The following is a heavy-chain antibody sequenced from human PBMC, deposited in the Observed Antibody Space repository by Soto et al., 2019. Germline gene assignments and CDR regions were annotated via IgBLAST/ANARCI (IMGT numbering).Heavy chain of an antibody. J-gene: IGHJ4*02. CDR2: IIPIFGTA. D-gene: IGHD3-22*01. CDR1: GGTFSSYA. CDR3: ARDADDSNAGDSDY. Sequence: QVQLVQSGAEVKKPGSSVKVSCKASGGTFSSYAISWVRQAPGQGREWMGGIIPIFGTANYAKKFQGRVTITADESTGTAYMELSSLRSEDTAVYYCARDADDSNAGDSDYWGQGTLVTVSS. V-gene: IGHV1-69*01.